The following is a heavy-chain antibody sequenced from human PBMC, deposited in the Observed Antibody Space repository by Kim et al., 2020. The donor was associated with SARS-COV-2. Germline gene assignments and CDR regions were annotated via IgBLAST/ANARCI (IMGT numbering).Heavy chain of an antibody. J-gene: IGHJ4*02. Sequence: TIYYADSVKGRFTISRDNAKNSLYLQMNSLRAEDTAVYYCARGTIHPHDYWGQGTLVTVSS. V-gene: IGHV3-11*01. CDR3: ARGTIHPHDY. CDR2: TI. D-gene: IGHD2-2*02.